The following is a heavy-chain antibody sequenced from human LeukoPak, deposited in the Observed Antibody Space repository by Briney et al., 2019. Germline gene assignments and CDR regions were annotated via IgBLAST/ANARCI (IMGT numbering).Heavy chain of an antibody. Sequence: SETLSLTCPVSGGSLRSGRYYWGWIRQPPGKGLEGIGRIYYSGSGSTYYNPYLKSRVTISIDTSKNQFSLKLSSVTAADTAVYYCARDLIKGSGNHWFDPWGQGTLVTVSS. CDR3: ARDLIKGSGNHWFDP. CDR1: GGSLRSGRYY. V-gene: IGHV4-39*07. CDR2: IYYSGSGST. J-gene: IGHJ5*02. D-gene: IGHD3-10*01.